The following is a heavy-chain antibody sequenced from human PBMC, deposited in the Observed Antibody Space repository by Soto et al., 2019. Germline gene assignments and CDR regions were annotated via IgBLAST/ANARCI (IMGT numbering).Heavy chain of an antibody. CDR1: GFTFSSYG. D-gene: IGHD5-18*01. CDR2: IWYDGSNK. J-gene: IGHJ3*02. V-gene: IGHV3-33*01. Sequence: QVQLVESGGGVVQPGRSLRLSCAASGFTFSSYGMHWVRQAPGKGLEWVAVIWYDGSNKYYADSVKGRFTISRDNSKNPLYLQRNSLRAEDTAVYYCARDSVSIARYSYGYGGAFDIWGQGTTVTVSS. CDR3: ARDSVSIARYSYGYGGAFDI.